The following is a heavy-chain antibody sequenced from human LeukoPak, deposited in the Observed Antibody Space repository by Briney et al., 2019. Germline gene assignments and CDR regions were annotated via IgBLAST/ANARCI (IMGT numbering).Heavy chain of an antibody. CDR3: ARQGGEIAAAGTYWYFDL. Sequence: GESLQFSCKGSGYRFTSYWIGWVRPMPGKGLEWMGFIYPGYSDTRYSPSFQGQVTISADKSISTAYLQWSSLKASDTAMYYCARQGGEIAAAGTYWYFDLWGRGTLVTVSS. J-gene: IGHJ2*01. D-gene: IGHD6-13*01. CDR1: GYRFTSYW. CDR2: IYPGYSDT. V-gene: IGHV5-51*01.